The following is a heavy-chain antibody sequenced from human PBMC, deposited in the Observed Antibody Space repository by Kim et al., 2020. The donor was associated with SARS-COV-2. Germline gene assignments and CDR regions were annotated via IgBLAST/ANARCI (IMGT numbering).Heavy chain of an antibody. CDR3: AWITGYYYYGMDV. CDR2: ISYSGST. V-gene: IGHV4-39*01. Sequence: SETLSLTCTVSGGSISSSSYYWGWIRQPPGKGLEWIGSISYSGSTYYNPSLKSRVTISVDTSKNQFSLKLSSVTAADTAVYYCAWITGYYYYGMDVWGQG. J-gene: IGHJ6*02. CDR1: GGSISSSSYY. D-gene: IGHD3-16*01.